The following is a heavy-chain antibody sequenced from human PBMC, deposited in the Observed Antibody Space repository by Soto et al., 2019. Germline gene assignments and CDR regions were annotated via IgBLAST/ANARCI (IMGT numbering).Heavy chain of an antibody. D-gene: IGHD2-15*01. J-gene: IGHJ4*02. CDR2: ISGSGGST. CDR1: GFTFSSYA. V-gene: IGHV3-23*01. CDR3: AKDSPRDGRSNIVVVVAAFVG. Sequence: GGSLRLSCAASGFTFSSYAISWVRQAPGKGLEWVSAISGSGGSTYYADSVKGRFTISRDNSKNTLYLQMNSLRAEDTAVYYCAKDSPRDGRSNIVVVVAAFVGWGQGTLVTVSS.